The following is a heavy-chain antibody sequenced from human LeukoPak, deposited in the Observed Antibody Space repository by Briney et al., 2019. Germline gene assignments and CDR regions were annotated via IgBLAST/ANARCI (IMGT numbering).Heavy chain of an antibody. J-gene: IGHJ4*02. CDR3: ARSTSSEYDIYHFDY. Sequence: PGRSLTLSCLASGFTFSSYGMHWVRQATGKGMEWVAVVWYDGINQYYADSVKGRFTISRDNSKNTLYLQMNSLRAEDTAVYYCARSTSSEYDIYHFDYWGQGTLVTVSS. V-gene: IGHV3-33*01. CDR2: VWYDGINQ. CDR1: GFTFSSYG. D-gene: IGHD3-9*01.